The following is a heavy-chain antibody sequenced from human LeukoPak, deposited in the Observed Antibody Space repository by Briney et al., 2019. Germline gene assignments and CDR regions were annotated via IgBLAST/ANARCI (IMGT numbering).Heavy chain of an antibody. Sequence: GGSLRLSCAASGFTFSSYGMHWVRQAPGKGLEWVAFIRYDGSNKYYADSVKGRFTISRDNSKNTLYLQMNSLRAEDTAVYYCAKRGYSGYDTLAHFDYWGQGTLVTVSS. CDR3: AKRGYSGYDTLAHFDY. V-gene: IGHV3-30*02. CDR2: IRYDGSNK. D-gene: IGHD5-12*01. J-gene: IGHJ4*02. CDR1: GFTFSSYG.